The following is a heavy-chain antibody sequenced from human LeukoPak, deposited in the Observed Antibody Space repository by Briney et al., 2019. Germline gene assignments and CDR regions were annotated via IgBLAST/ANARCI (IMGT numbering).Heavy chain of an antibody. CDR2: IIPILGTA. D-gene: IGHD2-15*01. V-gene: IGHV1-69*06. CDR1: GGTFSSYA. CDR3: AVGGYCSGGSCFSGWFDP. J-gene: IGHJ5*02. Sequence: SVKVSCKASGGTFSSYAISWVRQAPGQGLEWMGGIIPILGTANYAQKFQGRVTITADKSTSTAYMELSSLRSEDTAVYYCAVGGYCSGGSCFSGWFDPWGQGTLVTVSS.